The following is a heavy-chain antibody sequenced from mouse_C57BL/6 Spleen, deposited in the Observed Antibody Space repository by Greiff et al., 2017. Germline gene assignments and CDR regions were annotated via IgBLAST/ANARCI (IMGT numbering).Heavy chain of an antibody. CDR1: GFTFSNYW. V-gene: IGHV6-3*01. CDR2: IRLKSDNYAT. J-gene: IGHJ3*01. D-gene: IGHD2-14*01. CDR3: TVLLLEAFAY. Sequence: EVKVEESGGGLVQPGGSMKLSCVASGFTFSNYWMNWVRQSPEKGLEWVAQIRLKSDNYATHYAESVKGRFTISRDDSKSSVYLQMNNLRAEDTVIYYCTVLLLEAFAYWGQGTLVTVSA.